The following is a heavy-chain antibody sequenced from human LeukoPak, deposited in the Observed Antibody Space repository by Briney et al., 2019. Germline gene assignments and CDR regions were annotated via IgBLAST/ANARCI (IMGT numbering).Heavy chain of an antibody. D-gene: IGHD6-19*01. CDR3: ARAGNIAVAVLDY. CDR2: ISSSGSTI. CDR1: GFTFSSYE. J-gene: IGHJ4*02. V-gene: IGHV3-48*03. Sequence: GGSLRLSCAASGFTFSSYEMNWVRQAPGKGLEWVSYISSSGSTIYYADSVKGRFIISRDNAKNSLYLQMNSLRAEDTAVYYCARAGNIAVAVLDYWGQGTLVTVSS.